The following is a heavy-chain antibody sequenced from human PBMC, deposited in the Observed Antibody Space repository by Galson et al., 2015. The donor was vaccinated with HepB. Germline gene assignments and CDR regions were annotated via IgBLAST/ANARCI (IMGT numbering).Heavy chain of an antibody. CDR2: ISYDGSNK. CDR1: GFTFSSYG. CDR3: AKDGWDGRGMDV. D-gene: IGHD1-26*01. J-gene: IGHJ6*02. V-gene: IGHV3-30*18. Sequence: SLRLSCAASGFTFSSYGMHWVRQAPGKGLEWVAVISYDGSNKYYADYVKGRFTIPRDNSKNTLYLQMNSLRAEDTAVYYCAKDGWDGRGMDVWGQWTTVTVSS.